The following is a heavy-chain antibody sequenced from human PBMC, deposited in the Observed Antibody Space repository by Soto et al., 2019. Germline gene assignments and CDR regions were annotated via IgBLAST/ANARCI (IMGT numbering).Heavy chain of an antibody. CDR1: GFTFSCYE. J-gene: IGHJ4*02. D-gene: IGHD6-19*01. CDR2: ISERETTK. Sequence: GGSLRLSCAASGFTFSCYEMHWLRQAPGKGLEWVSFISERETTKYYADSVGGRFTISRDNAKSSLYLHMNSLRVDDTAVYYCARARRRDINGWGPIDYWGQGTLVTVSS. V-gene: IGHV3-48*03. CDR3: ARARRRDINGWGPIDY.